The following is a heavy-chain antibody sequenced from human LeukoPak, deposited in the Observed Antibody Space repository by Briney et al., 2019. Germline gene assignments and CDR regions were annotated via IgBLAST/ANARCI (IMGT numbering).Heavy chain of an antibody. V-gene: IGHV4-39*01. J-gene: IGHJ4*02. CDR1: GGSITITGYY. D-gene: IGHD2-2*01. Sequence: PSETLSLTCTVSGGSITITGYYWSWIRQPPGKGLEWIGNVYYSGSTYYNPSLKSRVTISVDTSKDRFSLKLNSVTAADTAVYYCARQSVPAASFWGQGTLVTVSS. CDR3: ARQSVPAASF. CDR2: VYYSGST.